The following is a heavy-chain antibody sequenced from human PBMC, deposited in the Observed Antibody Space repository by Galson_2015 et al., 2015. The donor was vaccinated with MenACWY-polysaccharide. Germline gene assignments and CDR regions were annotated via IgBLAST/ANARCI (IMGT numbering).Heavy chain of an antibody. Sequence: SVKVSCKASGYTFTNYDNNWVRQATGQGLEWLGWMNPNSGNSGYAQKFHGRITLTKDTSISTAYLELSSLRSEDTAVYYCARTNGDFDYWGQGTLVTVSS. CDR3: ARTNGDFDY. V-gene: IGHV1-8*01. D-gene: IGHD2-8*01. J-gene: IGHJ4*02. CDR1: GYTFTNYD. CDR2: MNPNSGNS.